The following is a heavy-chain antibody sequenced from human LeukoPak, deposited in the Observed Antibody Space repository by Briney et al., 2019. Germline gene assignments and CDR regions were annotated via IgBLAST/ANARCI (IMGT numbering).Heavy chain of an antibody. CDR3: ARARMGGHNWFDP. CDR2: ISGSGGST. V-gene: IGHV3-23*01. Sequence: GGSLRLSCAASGFTFSSYGMSWVRQAPGKGLEWVSAISGSGGSTYYADSVKGRFTISRDNAKNSLYLQMNSLRAEDTAVYYCARARMGGHNWFDPWGQGTLVTVSS. CDR1: GFTFSSYG. J-gene: IGHJ5*02. D-gene: IGHD3-16*01.